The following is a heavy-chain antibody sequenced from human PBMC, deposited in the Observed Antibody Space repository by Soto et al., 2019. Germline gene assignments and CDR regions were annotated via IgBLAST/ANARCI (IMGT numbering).Heavy chain of an antibody. V-gene: IGHV3-33*01. Sequence: GGSLRLSCAASGFTFSSYGMHWVRQAPGKGLEWVAVIWYDGSNKYYADSVKGRFTISRDNSKNTLYLQMNSLRAEETAVYYCARGLNYDILTGYYENDYWGQGTLVTVSS. CDR1: GFTFSSYG. J-gene: IGHJ4*02. CDR2: IWYDGSNK. D-gene: IGHD3-9*01. CDR3: ARGLNYDILTGYYENDY.